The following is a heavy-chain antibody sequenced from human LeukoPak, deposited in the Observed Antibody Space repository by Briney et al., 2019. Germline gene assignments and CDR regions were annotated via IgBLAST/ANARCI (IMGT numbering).Heavy chain of an antibody. V-gene: IGHV1-69*05. J-gene: IGHJ6*03. Sequence: SVKVSCKASGYTFTSYGISWVRQAPGQGLEWMGGIIPIFGTANYAQKFQGRVTITTDESTSTAYMELSSLRSEDTAVYYCARDSSIAARGYYYYMDVWGKGTTVTVSS. CDR1: GYTFTSYG. D-gene: IGHD6-6*01. CDR2: IIPIFGTA. CDR3: ARDSSIAARGYYYYMDV.